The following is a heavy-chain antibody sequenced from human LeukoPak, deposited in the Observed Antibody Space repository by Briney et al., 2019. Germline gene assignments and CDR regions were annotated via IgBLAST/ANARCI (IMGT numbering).Heavy chain of an antibody. CDR1: GYTFIDYY. CDR2: INLNTGGT. V-gene: IGHV1-2*02. CDR3: ARAPGIVGKLAY. D-gene: IGHD1-26*01. J-gene: IGHJ4*02. Sequence: ASVKVSCKTSGYTFIDYYIHWVRQAPGQGLEWMGWINLNTGGTNYAQKVQGRVIMTRETSISTAYMDLSRLRSDDTAVYYCARAPGIVGKLAYWGQGTLVIVSS.